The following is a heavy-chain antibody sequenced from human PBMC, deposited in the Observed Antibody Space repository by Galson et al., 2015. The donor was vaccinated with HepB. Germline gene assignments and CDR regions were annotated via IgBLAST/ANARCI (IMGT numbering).Heavy chain of an antibody. Sequence: QSGAEVKKPGESLRISCKGSGYSFTSYWISWVRQMPGKGLEWMGRIDPSDSYTNYSPSFQGHVTISADKSISTAYLQWSSLKASEPAIEYRGRHYSRSWENLFGPWGQGTLVPGSS. D-gene: IGHD6-13*01. V-gene: IGHV5-10-1*01. CDR2: IDPSDSYT. CDR3: GRHYSRSWENLFGP. CDR1: GYSFTSYW. J-gene: IGHJ5*02.